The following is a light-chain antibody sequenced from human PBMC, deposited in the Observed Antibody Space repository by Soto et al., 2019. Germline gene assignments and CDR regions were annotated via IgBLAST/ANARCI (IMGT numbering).Light chain of an antibody. Sequence: VMTQAPATLSVSPGERATLSCRASQTINNNVAWYQLKDGQVPRLVIYGASTRATDIPARFSGSGSGTEFTLTISILQSEEFAVYDCQQYNNWLWTFGQGTKGEIK. J-gene: IGKJ1*01. V-gene: IGKV3-15*01. CDR2: GAS. CDR1: QTINNN. CDR3: QQYNNWLWT.